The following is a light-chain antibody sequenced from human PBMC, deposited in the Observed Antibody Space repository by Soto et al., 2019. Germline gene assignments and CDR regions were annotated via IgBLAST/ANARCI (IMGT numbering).Light chain of an antibody. Sequence: QSALTQPASVSGSPGQSITISCTGTTSDVGAYNYVSWYQQHPGEAPRLMFYDVSYRPSGVSNRFSGSKSGNTASLTISGLRAEDEADYYCSSYSSISYVIFGGGTQLTVL. J-gene: IGLJ2*01. CDR1: TSDVGAYNY. CDR2: DVS. V-gene: IGLV2-14*01. CDR3: SSYSSISYVI.